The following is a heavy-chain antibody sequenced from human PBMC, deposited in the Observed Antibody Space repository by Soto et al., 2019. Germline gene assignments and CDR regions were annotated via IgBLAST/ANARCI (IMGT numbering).Heavy chain of an antibody. CDR2: IWYDGSNK. Sequence: QVQLVESGGGVVQPGRSLRLSCAASGFTFSSYGMHWVRQAPGKGLEWVAVIWYDGSNKYYADSVKGRFTISRDNSKNTLYLQMNSLRAEDTAMYYCASQGDYGSGRSAYFDYWGQGTLVTVSS. CDR3: ASQGDYGSGRSAYFDY. CDR1: GFTFSSYG. J-gene: IGHJ4*02. V-gene: IGHV3-33*01. D-gene: IGHD3-10*01.